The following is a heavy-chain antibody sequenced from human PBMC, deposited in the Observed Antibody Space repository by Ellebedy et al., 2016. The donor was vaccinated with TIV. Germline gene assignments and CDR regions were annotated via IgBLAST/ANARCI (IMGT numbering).Heavy chain of an antibody. Sequence: GESLKISCAASGFTFSDYAMHWVRRAPSKGLEWVAVISYHGCIGYDADSVKGRFTISRDNSKNTQYLQMNSLRPEDTAVYYCARDRDLVGSTGDAFDIWGQGTMVTVSS. CDR2: ISYHGCIG. J-gene: IGHJ3*02. V-gene: IGHV3-30*14. CDR1: GFTFSDYA. CDR3: ARDRDLVGSTGDAFDI. D-gene: IGHD1-26*01.